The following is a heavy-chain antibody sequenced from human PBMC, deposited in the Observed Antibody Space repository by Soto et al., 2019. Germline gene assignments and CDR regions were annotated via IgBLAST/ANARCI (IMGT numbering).Heavy chain of an antibody. CDR3: ARVDDYGDYPYFDY. CDR2: IYYSGST. D-gene: IGHD4-17*01. CDR1: GGSIISGVYY. Sequence: TLSLTCTVSGGSIISGVYYWSWIRQNPGKGLEWIGYIYYSGSTYYNPSLKSRVTISVDTSKNQFSLKLSSVTAADTAVYYCARVDDYGDYPYFDYWGQGTLVTVSS. V-gene: IGHV4-31*03. J-gene: IGHJ4*02.